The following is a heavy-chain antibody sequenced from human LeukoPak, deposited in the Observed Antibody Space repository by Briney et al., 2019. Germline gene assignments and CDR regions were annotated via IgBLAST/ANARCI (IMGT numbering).Heavy chain of an antibody. CDR2: TNHSGST. V-gene: IGHV4-34*01. CDR1: GGSFSGYY. CDR3: ARDLTLAMSRIDY. J-gene: IGHJ4*02. Sequence: PSETLSLTCAVYGGSFSGYYWSWIRQPPGKGLEWIGETNHSGSTNYNPSLKSRVTISVDTSKNQFSLKLNSVTPEDTAVYYCARDLTLAMSRIDYWGQGTLVTVSS. D-gene: IGHD2-2*01.